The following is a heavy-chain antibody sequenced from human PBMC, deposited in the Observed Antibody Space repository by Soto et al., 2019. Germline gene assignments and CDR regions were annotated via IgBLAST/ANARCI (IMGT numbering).Heavy chain of an antibody. D-gene: IGHD1-20*01. CDR1: GYPFTSYG. J-gene: IGHJ5*02. Sequence: ASVKVSCKASGYPFTSYGISWVRQAPGQGLEWVAWISANNGKRDTAQKFQGRVTMTRNTSISTAYMELSSLRSEDTAVYYCARGIRYSNPWGQGTLVTVSS. CDR2: ISANNGKR. V-gene: IGHV1-8*02. CDR3: ARGIRYSNP.